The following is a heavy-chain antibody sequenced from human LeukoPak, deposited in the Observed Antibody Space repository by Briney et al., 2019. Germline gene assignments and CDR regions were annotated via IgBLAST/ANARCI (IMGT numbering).Heavy chain of an antibody. J-gene: IGHJ3*02. CDR3: ARDRNYCSSDRRYDAFDI. Sequence: GGSLRLSCVASGFSIGPFWMTWVRQAPGKGLEWVANIRGDASRLYYVDSVKGRFTISRDNAKNSLYLQMSNLRAEDTSVYYCARDRNYCSSDRRYDAFDIWGQGTMVTVSS. CDR2: IRGDASRL. V-gene: IGHV3-7*01. D-gene: IGHD6-19*01. CDR1: GFSIGPFW.